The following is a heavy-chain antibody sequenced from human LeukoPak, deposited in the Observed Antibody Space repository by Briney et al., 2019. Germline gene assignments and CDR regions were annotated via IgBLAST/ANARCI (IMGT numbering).Heavy chain of an antibody. D-gene: IGHD5-24*01. J-gene: IGHJ4*02. CDR2: ISSNGGST. Sequence: GGSLRLSCAASGFTFSSYAMHWVRQAPGKGLEYVSAISSNGGSTYYANSVKGRFTISRDNSKNTLYLRMGSLRAEDMAVYYCARDERRDGYNYVGLLGHWGQGTLVTVPS. CDR1: GFTFSSYA. V-gene: IGHV3-64*01. CDR3: ARDERRDGYNYVGLLGH.